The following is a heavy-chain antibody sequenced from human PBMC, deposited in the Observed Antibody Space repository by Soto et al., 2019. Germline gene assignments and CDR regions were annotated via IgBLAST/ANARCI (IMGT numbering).Heavy chain of an antibody. V-gene: IGHV3-23*01. D-gene: IGHD7-27*01. CDR2: ISGRGENT. CDR1: GFTFSVFA. J-gene: IGHJ3*02. Sequence: EVQLLESGGGLVQPGGSLRLSCAASGFTFSVFAMSWVRQAPGKGLELVSTISGRGENTYYADSVKGRFTISRDYSKNTLNLQMNSLRGEDTAVYYCAKDRGTGDYGVNAVDIWGQGTMVTVAS. CDR3: AKDRGTGDYGVNAVDI.